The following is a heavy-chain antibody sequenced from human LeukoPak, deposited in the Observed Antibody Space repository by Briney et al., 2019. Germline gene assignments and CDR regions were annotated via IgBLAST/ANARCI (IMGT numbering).Heavy chain of an antibody. D-gene: IGHD5-12*01. CDR2: INPNSGGT. V-gene: IGHV1-2*02. CDR1: GGTFSSYA. CDR3: ARDHTDIVAAVWFDP. Sequence: EASVKVSCKASGGTFSSYAISWVRQAPGQGLEWMGWINPNSGGTNYAQKFQGRVTMTRDTSISTAYMELSRLRSDDTAVYYCARDHTDIVAAVWFDPWGQGTLVTVSS. J-gene: IGHJ5*02.